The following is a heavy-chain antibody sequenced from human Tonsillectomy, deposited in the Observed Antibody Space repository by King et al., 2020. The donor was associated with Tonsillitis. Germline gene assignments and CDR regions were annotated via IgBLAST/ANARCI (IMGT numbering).Heavy chain of an antibody. CDR1: GFTFSSYA. CDR3: AKDXPXXDYDXDYDAFXI. Sequence: VQLVESGGGLVQPGGSLRLSCAASGFTFSSYAMSWVRQTPGKGLEWVSTISGGGESTYYADSVKGRFIISRDNSKNTLYLQMNSLRAEDTAVYYCAKDXPXXDYDXDYDAFXIWGQXTMVTV. V-gene: IGHV3-23*04. CDR2: ISGGGEST. J-gene: IGHJ3*02. D-gene: IGHD3-3*01.